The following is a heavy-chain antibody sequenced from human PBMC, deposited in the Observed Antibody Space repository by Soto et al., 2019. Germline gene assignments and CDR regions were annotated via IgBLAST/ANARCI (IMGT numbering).Heavy chain of an antibody. D-gene: IGHD3-10*01. Sequence: SETLPHTCTVSGGSISSSSYCWGWIRKPPGKGLEWIGSIYYSGSTYYNPSLKSRVTISVDTSKNQFSLKLSSVTAADTAVYYCARHYLIGFDYWGQGTLVTVSS. CDR1: GGSISSSSYC. CDR3: ARHYLIGFDY. V-gene: IGHV4-39*01. CDR2: IYYSGST. J-gene: IGHJ4*02.